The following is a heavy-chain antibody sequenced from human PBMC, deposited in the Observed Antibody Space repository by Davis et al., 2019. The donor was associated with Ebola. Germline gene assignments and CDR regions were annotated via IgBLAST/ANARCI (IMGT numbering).Heavy chain of an antibody. V-gene: IGHV3-53*05. CDR2: IYSGGST. D-gene: IGHD5-18*01. CDR1: GFTVSSNY. J-gene: IGHJ4*02. Sequence: GESLKISCAASGFTVSSNYMSWVRQAPGTGLEWVSVIYSGGSTYYADSVKGRFTISRDNSNNTLYLQMNSLRAEDTAVYYCVREEYSQVYFDHWGQGSLVSVSS. CDR3: VREEYSQVYFDH.